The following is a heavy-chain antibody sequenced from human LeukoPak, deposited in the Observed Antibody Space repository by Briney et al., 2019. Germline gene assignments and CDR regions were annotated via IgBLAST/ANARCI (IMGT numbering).Heavy chain of an antibody. CDR1: GFTFSDYY. V-gene: IGHV3-11*01. J-gene: IGHJ3*02. Sequence: PGGSLRLSCAASGFTFSDYYMNWIRQAPGKGLEWVSYISSSGSTIYYADSVKGRFTISRDNPKNTLYLQMNSLRAEDTAIYYCAKDVIRWAFDIWGQGTMVTVSS. CDR3: AKDVIRWAFDI. CDR2: ISSSGSTI. D-gene: IGHD2/OR15-2a*01.